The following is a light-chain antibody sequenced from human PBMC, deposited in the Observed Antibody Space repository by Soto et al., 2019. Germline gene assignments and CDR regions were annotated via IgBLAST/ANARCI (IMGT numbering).Light chain of an antibody. Sequence: LTQSPSVSVDPGQTVSITCGGYNIGSKSVHWYQQKPGQAPVLVVYDDSDRRSGIPERFSGSNSGNTATLTITRVEAGDEADYHCLVWDSRSEHYVFGTGTKV. CDR3: LVWDSRSEHYV. V-gene: IGLV3-21*02. CDR2: DDS. CDR1: NIGSKS. J-gene: IGLJ1*01.